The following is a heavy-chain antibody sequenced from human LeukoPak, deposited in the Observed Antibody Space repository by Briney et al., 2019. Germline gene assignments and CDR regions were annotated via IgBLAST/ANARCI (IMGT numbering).Heavy chain of an antibody. CDR3: ARRSMQWLGRYCQH. J-gene: IGHJ1*01. D-gene: IGHD6-19*01. V-gene: IGHV4-34*01. CDR1: GGSFSGYY. Sequence: SETLSLTCAVYGGSFSGYYWSWIRQPPGKGLEWIGEINHSGSTNYNPSLKSRVTISVDTSKNQFSLKLSSVTAADTAVYYCARRSMQWLGRYCQHWGQGTLVTVSS. CDR2: INHSGST.